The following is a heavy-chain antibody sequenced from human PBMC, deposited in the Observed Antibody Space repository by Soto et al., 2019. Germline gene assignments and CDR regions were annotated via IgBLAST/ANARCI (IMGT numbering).Heavy chain of an antibody. CDR1: GYTFTTYT. Sequence: ASVKVSCKASGYTFTTYTMHWVRQAPGQSLEWMGWINAGNGDTKYSQKFQGRVTITRDTSASTAYMELSSLRSEDTAVYYCATRPKEFDYWGQGTLVTVSS. V-gene: IGHV1-3*01. CDR3: ATRPKEFDY. CDR2: INAGNGDT. J-gene: IGHJ4*02.